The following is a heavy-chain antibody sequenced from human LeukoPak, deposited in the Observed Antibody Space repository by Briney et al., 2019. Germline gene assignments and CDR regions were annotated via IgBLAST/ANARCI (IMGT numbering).Heavy chain of an antibody. D-gene: IGHD3-10*01. CDR1: GFTFDDYA. CDR2: ISWNSGSI. V-gene: IGHV3-9*01. J-gene: IGHJ4*02. Sequence: GWSLRLSCAASGFTFDDYAMHWVRQAPGKGLEWVSGISWNSGSIGYADSVKGRFTISRDNAKNSLYLQMNSLRVDDTAVYYCARDWAGGPHDYWGQGTLVTVSS. CDR3: ARDWAGGPHDY.